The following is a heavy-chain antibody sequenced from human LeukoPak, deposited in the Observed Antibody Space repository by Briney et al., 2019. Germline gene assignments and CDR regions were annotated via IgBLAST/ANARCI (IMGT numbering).Heavy chain of an antibody. CDR3: ARGLVITTVWFDP. CDR1: GGSISSGGYY. V-gene: IGHV4-31*03. CDR2: IYYSGST. Sequence: SQTLSLTCTVSGGSISSGGYYWSWIRQHPGKGLEWIGYIYYSGSTYYNPSLKSRVTISVDTSKNQFSLKLSSVTAADTAVYYCARGLVITTVWFDPWGQGTLVTVSS. D-gene: IGHD3-22*01. J-gene: IGHJ5*02.